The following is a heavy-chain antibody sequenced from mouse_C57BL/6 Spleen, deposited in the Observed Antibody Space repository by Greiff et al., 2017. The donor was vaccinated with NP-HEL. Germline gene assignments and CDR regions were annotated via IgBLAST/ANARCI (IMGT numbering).Heavy chain of an antibody. V-gene: IGHV14-2*01. CDR2: IDPEDGET. D-gene: IGHD2-2*01. Sequence: PLPPSLSSLFPPLSSVPLSCTASGFNIKDYYMHWVKQRTEQGLEWIGRIDPEDGETKYAPKFQGKATITADTSSNTAYLQLSSLTSEDTAVYYCARWLKAMDYWGQGTSVTVSS. CDR1: GFNIKDYY. J-gene: IGHJ4*01. CDR3: ARWLKAMDY.